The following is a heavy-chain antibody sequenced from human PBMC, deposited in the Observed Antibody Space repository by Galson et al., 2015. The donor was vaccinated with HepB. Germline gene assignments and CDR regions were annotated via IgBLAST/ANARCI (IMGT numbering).Heavy chain of an antibody. V-gene: IGHV3-53*01. Sequence: SLRLSCAASGFTVSSNYMSWVRQAPGKGLEWVSVIYSGGSTYYADSVKGRFTISRDNSKNTLYLQMNSLRAEDTAVYYCAGTTGTTIDAFDIWGQGTMVTVSS. CDR1: GFTVSSNY. J-gene: IGHJ3*02. CDR2: IYSGGST. D-gene: IGHD1-1*01. CDR3: AGTTGTTIDAFDI.